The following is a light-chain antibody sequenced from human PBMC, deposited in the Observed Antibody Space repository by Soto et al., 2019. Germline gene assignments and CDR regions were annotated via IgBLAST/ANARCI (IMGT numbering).Light chain of an antibody. J-gene: IGLJ1*01. CDR2: EYT. V-gene: IGLV2-23*01. CDR3: CLYAGSSTYV. CDR1: ISDVGSYNL. Sequence: QSALTQPASVSGSPGQSITISCTATISDVGSYNLVSWYRQYPGKAPKLMIYEYTKRPSGVSIRFSGSKSGNTASLTISGLQSEDEADYYCCLYAGSSTYVFGTGTKLTVL.